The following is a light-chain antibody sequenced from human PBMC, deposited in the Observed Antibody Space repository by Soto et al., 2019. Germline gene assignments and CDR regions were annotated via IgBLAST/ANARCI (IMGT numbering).Light chain of an antibody. CDR1: QSVSSN. V-gene: IGKV3-15*01. CDR2: GAS. Sequence: EIVMTQSPATLSVSPGERATLSCRASQSVSSNLAWYQQKPGQAPRLLIYGASTRATGIPARFSGSGSGTEVTLTIISLLSEDFAVYYCQQYNNWPPLTFGGGTKVEIK. J-gene: IGKJ4*01. CDR3: QQYNNWPPLT.